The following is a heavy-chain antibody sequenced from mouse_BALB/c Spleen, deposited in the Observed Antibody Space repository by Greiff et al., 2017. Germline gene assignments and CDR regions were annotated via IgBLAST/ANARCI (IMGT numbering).Heavy chain of an antibody. J-gene: IGHJ2*01. CDR2: ISSGGSYT. Sequence: EVKLMESGGGLVQPGGSLKLSCAASGFTFSSYAMSWVRQSPEKRLEWVAEISSGGSYTYYPDTVTGRFTISRDNAKNTLYLEMSSLRSEDTAMYYCARTYYYGSSYFDYWGQGTTLTVSS. D-gene: IGHD1-1*01. CDR3: ARTYYYGSSYFDY. V-gene: IGHV5-9-4*01. CDR1: GFTFSSYA.